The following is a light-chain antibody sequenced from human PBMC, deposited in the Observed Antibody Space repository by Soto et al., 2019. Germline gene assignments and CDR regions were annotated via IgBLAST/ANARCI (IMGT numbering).Light chain of an antibody. V-gene: IGLV2-14*01. CDR2: EVS. CDR3: SSYTGSSTLYV. CDR1: SSDFGGYNY. Sequence: QSALTQPASVSGSPGQSITISCTGTSSDFGGYNYVSWYQLHPGKAPRLMIFEVSNRPSGVSNRFSGSKSGNTASLTISGLQAEDEADYYCSSYTGSSTLYVFGTGTKVTV. J-gene: IGLJ1*01.